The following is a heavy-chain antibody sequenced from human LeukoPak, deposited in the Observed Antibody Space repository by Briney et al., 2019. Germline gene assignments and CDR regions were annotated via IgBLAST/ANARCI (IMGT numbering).Heavy chain of an antibody. CDR2: ISAYNGNT. V-gene: IGHV1-18*01. Sequence: GASVKVSCKASGYTFTSYGISWVRQAPGQGLEWMGWISAYNGNTNYAQKLQGRVTMTTDTSTSTAYMELRSLRSGDTAVYYCARDMGLRDIVATFYRFDYWGQGTLVTVSS. CDR1: GYTFTSYG. J-gene: IGHJ4*02. D-gene: IGHD5-12*01. CDR3: ARDMGLRDIVATFYRFDY.